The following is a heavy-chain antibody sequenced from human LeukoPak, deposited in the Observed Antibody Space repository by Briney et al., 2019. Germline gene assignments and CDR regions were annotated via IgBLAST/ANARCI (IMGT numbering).Heavy chain of an antibody. J-gene: IGHJ6*02. Sequence: GGSLRLSCAASGFTFSNYWMHWVRQAPGEELVWVSRISSDGSDSIYADSVKGRFTISRDNAKKTLYLQMNSLRVEDTAVYYCTRVNVYYVLGSAGYGMNVWGQGCTVTVS. CDR3: TRVNVYYVLGSAGYGMNV. D-gene: IGHD3-10*01. CDR2: ISSDGSDS. V-gene: IGHV3-74*01. CDR1: GFTFSNYW.